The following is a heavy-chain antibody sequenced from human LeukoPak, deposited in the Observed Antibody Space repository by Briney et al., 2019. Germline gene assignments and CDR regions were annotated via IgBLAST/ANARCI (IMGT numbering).Heavy chain of an antibody. CDR1: GFIFSSYW. CDR2: IKQDGSEK. V-gene: IGHV3-7*01. Sequence: GGSLRLSCVASGFIFSSYWMSWVRQAPGKGLEWVANIKQDGSEKYYVDSVKGRFTISRDNAKNSLFLQMNSLRDEDTAVYYCARFWFYSYGNYYYCMDVWGKGTTVTVSS. J-gene: IGHJ6*03. D-gene: IGHD5-18*01. CDR3: ARFWFYSYGNYYYCMDV.